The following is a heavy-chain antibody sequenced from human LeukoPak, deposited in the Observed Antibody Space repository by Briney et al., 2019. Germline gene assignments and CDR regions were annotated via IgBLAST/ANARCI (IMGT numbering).Heavy chain of an antibody. J-gene: IGHJ4*02. CDR3: AKASITRIESPFDY. D-gene: IGHD3-22*01. V-gene: IGHV3-23*01. Sequence: GGSLRLSCAASGFTFRRYAMSWVRQAPGKGLEWVSAISDSGGSTYYAHSPKGRFTPSRDTTQNTLYLQMNSTRAQTTAEYLRAKASITRIESPFDYWGQGGLVTVSS. CDR1: GFTFRRYA. CDR2: ISDSGGST.